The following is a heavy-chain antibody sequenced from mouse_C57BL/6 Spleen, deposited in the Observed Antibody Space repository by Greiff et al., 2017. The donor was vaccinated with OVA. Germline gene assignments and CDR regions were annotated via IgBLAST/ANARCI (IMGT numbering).Heavy chain of an antibody. D-gene: IGHD1-1*01. CDR2: ISRGGSYT. V-gene: IGHV5-6*01. CDR3: ASLRNLTTEGEWYFDY. Sequence: EVQGVESGGDLVKPGGSLKLSCAASGFTFSSYGMSWVRQTPDKRLEWVATISRGGSYTYYPDSVKGRSTISRDNAMNTLYLQMSSLKSEDTAMYYTASLRNLTTEGEWYFDYWGQGTTLTVSS. CDR1: GFTFSSYG. J-gene: IGHJ2*01.